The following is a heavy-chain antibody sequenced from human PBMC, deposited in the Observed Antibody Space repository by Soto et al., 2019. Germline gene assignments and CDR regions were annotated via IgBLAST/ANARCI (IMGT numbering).Heavy chain of an antibody. CDR2: INPNSGGT. D-gene: IGHD1-26*01. Sequence: GGSLKVSCKASGYTFTGYYMHWVRQAPGQGLEWMGWINPNSGGTNYAQKFQGWVTMTRDTSISTAYMELSRLRSDDTAVYYCARDGGGARHPAGGMDVWGQGTTVTVSS. CDR1: GYTFTGYY. CDR3: ARDGGGARHPAGGMDV. J-gene: IGHJ6*02. V-gene: IGHV1-2*04.